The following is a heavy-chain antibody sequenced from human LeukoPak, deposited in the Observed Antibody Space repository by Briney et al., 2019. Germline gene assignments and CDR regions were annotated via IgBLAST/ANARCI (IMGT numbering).Heavy chain of an antibody. D-gene: IGHD4-11*01. CDR3: ASLNNYVPVY. J-gene: IGHJ4*02. CDR2: IYHSGST. Sequence: SETLSLTCAGSGYSISSGFYWGWIRQPPGKGLEWIGNIYHSGSTYYHPSLKSRVTLSADTSKNQFSLKLSSVTAADTAVYYCASLNNYVPVYWGQGTLVTVSS. V-gene: IGHV4-38-2*01. CDR1: GYSISSGFY.